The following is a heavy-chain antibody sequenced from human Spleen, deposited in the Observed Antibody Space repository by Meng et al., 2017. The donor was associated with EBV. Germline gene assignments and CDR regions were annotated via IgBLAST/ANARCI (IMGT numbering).Heavy chain of an antibody. J-gene: IGHJ4*02. CDR3: AGGPTPMVTYLDY. Sequence: QVQLQESGPELVKPPGXRSLTCGVSGGSISGTNWWTWVRQPPGKGLEWIGEISTSGSTSYNPSLKSRTTISLDKSKNQFSLKLTSVTAADTAVYYCAGGPTPMVTYLDYWGQGTLVTVSS. CDR2: ISTSGST. V-gene: IGHV4-4*03. CDR1: GGSISGTNW. D-gene: IGHD5-18*01.